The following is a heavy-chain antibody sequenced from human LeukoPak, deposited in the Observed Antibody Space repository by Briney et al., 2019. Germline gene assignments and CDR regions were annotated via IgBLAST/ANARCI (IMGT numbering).Heavy chain of an antibody. D-gene: IGHD6-19*01. Sequence: ASVKVSCKASGYTFTSHAMNWVRQTPGQGLGWMGRINTNTGNPTYAHDFTGRFVFSLDTSVSTAYLHISSLNVEDTAVYYCARAAVGGPPDYWGQGTLVTVSS. CDR2: INTNTGNP. CDR1: GYTFTSHA. CDR3: ARAAVGGPPDY. V-gene: IGHV7-4-1*02. J-gene: IGHJ4*02.